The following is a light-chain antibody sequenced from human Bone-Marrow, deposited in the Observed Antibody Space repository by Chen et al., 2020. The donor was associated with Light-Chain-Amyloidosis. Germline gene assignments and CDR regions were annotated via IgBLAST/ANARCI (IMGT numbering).Light chain of an antibody. J-gene: IGLJ1*01. CDR2: DVT. Sequence: QSALTQPASVSGSPGQSITISCTGTSSDVGGDNHVSWYQQHPDKAPKLMIYDVTNRPSWVPDLFSGPKSDTTASLTISWLHTEDDADYFGSSYPITNNLVFGSGTRVTVL. CDR1: SSDVGGDNH. CDR3: SSYPITNNLV. V-gene: IGLV2-14*01.